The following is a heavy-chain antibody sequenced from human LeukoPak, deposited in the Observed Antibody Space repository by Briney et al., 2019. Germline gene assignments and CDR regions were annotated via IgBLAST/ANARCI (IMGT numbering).Heavy chain of an antibody. CDR3: TRITNDSGGYSMY. D-gene: IGHD3-22*01. V-gene: IGHV1-18*01. Sequence: ASVKVSCKASGSTVTTYVISRGRQAPGQGLGWRGWISAYTGHKNYAQKLPARVTMTTDTSTRTAYMALRSLRSDAPAGYYCTRITNDSGGYSMYWGQGTLATSSS. J-gene: IGHJ4*02. CDR2: ISAYTGHK. CDR1: GSTVTTYV.